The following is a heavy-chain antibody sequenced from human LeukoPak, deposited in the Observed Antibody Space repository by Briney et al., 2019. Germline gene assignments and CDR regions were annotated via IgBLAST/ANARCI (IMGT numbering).Heavy chain of an antibody. Sequence: GGSLRLSCAASGFTFSSYAMHWVRQAPGKGLEWVAVISYDGSNKYYADSVKGRFTISRDNSKNTLYLQMNSLRAEDTAVYYCARGAVAGRYFDYWGQGTLVTVSS. D-gene: IGHD6-19*01. CDR2: ISYDGSNK. J-gene: IGHJ4*02. V-gene: IGHV3-30*04. CDR3: ARGAVAGRYFDY. CDR1: GFTFSSYA.